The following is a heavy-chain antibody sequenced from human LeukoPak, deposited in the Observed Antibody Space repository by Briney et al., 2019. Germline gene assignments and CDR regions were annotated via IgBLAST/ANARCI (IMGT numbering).Heavy chain of an antibody. CDR1: GYSISSGYY. CDR3: ARRGHDFWSGYSSNWFDP. Sequence: PSETLSLTCTVSGYSISSGYYWGWIRPPPGKGLEWIGSIYHSGSTYYNPSLKSRVTISVDTSKNQFSLKLSSVTAADTAVYYCARRGHDFWSGYSSNWFDPWGQGTLVTVSS. J-gene: IGHJ5*02. D-gene: IGHD3-3*01. CDR2: IYHSGST. V-gene: IGHV4-38-2*02.